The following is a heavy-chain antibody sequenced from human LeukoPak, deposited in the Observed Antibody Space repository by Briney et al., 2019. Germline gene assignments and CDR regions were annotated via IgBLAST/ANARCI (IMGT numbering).Heavy chain of an antibody. CDR3: ATDLTMVRGVDY. Sequence: ASVKVSCKVSGYTLTELSMHWVRQAPGKGLEWMGGLDPEDGETIYAQKFQGRVTMTEDTSTDTAYMELSSLRSEDTAVYYCATDLTMVRGVDYWGQGTLVTVSS. V-gene: IGHV1-24*01. D-gene: IGHD3-10*01. J-gene: IGHJ4*02. CDR1: GYTLTELS. CDR2: LDPEDGET.